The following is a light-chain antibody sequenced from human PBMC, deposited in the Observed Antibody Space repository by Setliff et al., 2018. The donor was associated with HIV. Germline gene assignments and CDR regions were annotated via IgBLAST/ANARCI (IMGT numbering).Light chain of an antibody. CDR3: SSYSSSSTLL. V-gene: IGLV2-18*02. CDR2: EVS. J-gene: IGLJ2*01. Sequence: QSALAQPPSVSGSPGQSVTISCTGTSSDIGNYKRVSWYQQPPGTAPKLIIFEVSNRPSGVPDRFSGSKSANTASLTISGLQAEDEAHYYCSSYSSSSTLLFGGGTKVTVL. CDR1: SSDIGNYKR.